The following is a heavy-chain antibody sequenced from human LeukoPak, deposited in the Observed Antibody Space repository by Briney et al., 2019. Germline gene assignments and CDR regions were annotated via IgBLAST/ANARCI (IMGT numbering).Heavy chain of an antibody. D-gene: IGHD6-6*01. Sequence: ASVKVSCKVSGDTLTELSMHWVRQAPGKGLEWMGGFDPEDGETIYAQKFQGRVTMTEDTSTDTAYMELSSLRSEDTAVCYCARVSAQEGEYYYYMDVWGKGTTVTVSS. V-gene: IGHV1-24*01. CDR2: FDPEDGET. CDR3: ARVSAQEGEYYYYMDV. J-gene: IGHJ6*03. CDR1: GDTLTELS.